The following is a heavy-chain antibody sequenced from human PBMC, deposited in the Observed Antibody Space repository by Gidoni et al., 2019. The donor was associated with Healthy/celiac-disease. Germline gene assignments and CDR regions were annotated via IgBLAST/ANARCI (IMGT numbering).Heavy chain of an antibody. J-gene: IGHJ3*02. V-gene: IGHV1-46*04. D-gene: IGHD2-15*01. CDR1: GYTFTRYY. CDR2: INHSGGSK. Sequence: QVQLVQSGAEVKKPGASVKVSCKASGYTFTRYYMHWVRQAPGQGLAWMGIINHSGGSKSYAQKLQGRVNMTRDTSTSTVYMELSSLRSEDTAVYYCAREKDNPGHAFDIWGQGTMVTVSS. CDR3: AREKDNPGHAFDI.